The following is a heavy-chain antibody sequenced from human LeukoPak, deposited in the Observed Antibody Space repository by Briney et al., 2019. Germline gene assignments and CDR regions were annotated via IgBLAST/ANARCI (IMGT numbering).Heavy chain of an antibody. CDR3: AREWVTSGSYRRFDY. Sequence: SETLSLTCTVSGGSISSGSYYWRWIRQPAGKGLEWIGRIYTSGSTNYNPSLKSRVTISVDTSKNQFSLKLSSVTAADTAVYYCAREWVTSGSYRRFDYWGQGTLVTVSS. J-gene: IGHJ4*02. CDR2: IYTSGST. D-gene: IGHD1-26*01. CDR1: GGSISSGSYY. V-gene: IGHV4-61*02.